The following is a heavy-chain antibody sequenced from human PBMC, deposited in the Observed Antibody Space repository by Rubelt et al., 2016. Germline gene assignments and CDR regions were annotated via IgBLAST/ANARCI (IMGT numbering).Heavy chain of an antibody. V-gene: IGHV1-2*02. J-gene: IGHJ6*02. CDR3: ARDDYYGMDV. CDR1: GYTFTGYY. Sequence: QVQLVQSGAEVKKPGASVKVSCKASGYTFTGYYMHWVRQAPGQGLEWMGWINPNRGGPNYAQKFQGRVTMTRDTSISTAYMELSRLRSDDTAVYYCARDDYYGMDVWGQGTTVTVSS. CDR2: INPNRGGP.